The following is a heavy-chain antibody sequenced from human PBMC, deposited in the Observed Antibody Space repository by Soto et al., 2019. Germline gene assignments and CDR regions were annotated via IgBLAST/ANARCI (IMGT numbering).Heavy chain of an antibody. CDR2: ISYDGSNK. CDR3: ARPPGPGNGAVAGPSDY. Sequence: QVQLVESGGGVVQPGRSLRLSCAASGFTFSSYAMHWVRQAPGKGLEWVAVISYDGSNKYYADSVKGRFTISRDNSKNTLYLQMNSLRAEDTAVYYCARPPGPGNGAVAGPSDYWGQGTLVTVSS. D-gene: IGHD6-19*01. V-gene: IGHV3-30-3*01. CDR1: GFTFSSYA. J-gene: IGHJ4*02.